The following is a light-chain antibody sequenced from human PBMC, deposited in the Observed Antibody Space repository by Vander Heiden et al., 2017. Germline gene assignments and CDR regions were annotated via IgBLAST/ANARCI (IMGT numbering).Light chain of an antibody. CDR2: WAS. J-gene: IGKJ1*01. CDR1: QSVLYSSNNKNY. V-gene: IGKV4-1*01. Sequence: DIVMTQSPDSLAVSLGERATINCKSSQSVLYSSNNKNYLAWYQQKPGQPPKLLIYWASTRESGVPDRFSGSGSGTDFTLTISSLQAEDVAVYYCHQYDSSLPTFGQGTKVEIK. CDR3: HQYDSSLPT.